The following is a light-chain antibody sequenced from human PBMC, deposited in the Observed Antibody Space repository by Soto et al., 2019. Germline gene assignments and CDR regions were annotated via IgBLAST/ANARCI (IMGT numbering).Light chain of an antibody. V-gene: IGKV1-39*01. Sequence: DFELTQSPSSLSAFVGDRVSISCRASQSISKFLSWYQQRPGTAPKLLIYAASSVESGVPSRFSGSGSGTDFTLTISSLQPEDFATYYCQQNYNTPITFGQGTRL. CDR3: QQNYNTPIT. J-gene: IGKJ5*01. CDR2: AAS. CDR1: QSISKF.